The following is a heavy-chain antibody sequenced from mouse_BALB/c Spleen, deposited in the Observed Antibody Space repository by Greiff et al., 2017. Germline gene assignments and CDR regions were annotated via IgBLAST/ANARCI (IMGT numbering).Heavy chain of an antibody. J-gene: IGHJ4*01. D-gene: IGHD2-1*01. CDR2: ISNLAYSI. Sequence: EVQLVESGGGLVQPGGSRKLSCAASGFTFSDYGMAWVRQAPGKGPEWVAFISNLAYSIYYADTVTGRFTISRENAKNTLYLEMSSLRSEDTAMYYCARGYGNYDAMDYWGQGTTVTVSS. CDR3: ARGYGNYDAMDY. CDR1: GFTFSDYG. V-gene: IGHV5-15*02.